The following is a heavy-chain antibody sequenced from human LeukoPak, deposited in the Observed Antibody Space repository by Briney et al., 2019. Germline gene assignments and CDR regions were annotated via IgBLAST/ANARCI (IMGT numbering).Heavy chain of an antibody. CDR2: RYYRSKLYN. V-gene: IGHV6-1*01. J-gene: IGHJ5*02. CDR3: ARDLLELRGNWFDP. CDR1: GDSFSSNSAA. D-gene: IGHD1-7*01. Sequence: PSQTLSLTCAISGDSFSSNSAAWDWARQSPWRGLEWLGRRYYRSKLYNDSAVAVKSLITNNPETSKNEFSLQLNSVTPDDTAVYYCARDLLELRGNWFDPWGQGTLVTVSS.